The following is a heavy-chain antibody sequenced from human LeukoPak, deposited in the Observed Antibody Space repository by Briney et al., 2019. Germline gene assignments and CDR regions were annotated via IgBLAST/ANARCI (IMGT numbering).Heavy chain of an antibody. CDR3: AKGRQYSFDYLIDY. CDR2: ISSDGSKK. Sequence: GGSLRLSCVASGFTFSSLGMRWVRQAPGKGLEWVAVISSDGSKKNYADSVKGRLTLSRDNSKNTVYLQVDSLRTEDTAVYYCAKGRQYSFDYLIDYWGQGTLVTVSS. CDR1: GFTFSSLG. D-gene: IGHD3-9*01. J-gene: IGHJ4*02. V-gene: IGHV3-30*18.